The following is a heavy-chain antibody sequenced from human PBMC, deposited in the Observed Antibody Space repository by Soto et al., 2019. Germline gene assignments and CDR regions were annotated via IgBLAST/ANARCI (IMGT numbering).Heavy chain of an antibody. CDR2: ISYSGST. CDR1: GGSISSYY. Sequence: PSETLSLTCTVSGGSISSYYWSWIRQPPGKGLEWIGYISYSGSTNYNPSLKSRVTISVDTSKNNFSLKLASVTAADTAVYYCARAPYSSGWPDSWGQGTLVTVSS. CDR3: ARAPYSSGWPDS. J-gene: IGHJ4*02. D-gene: IGHD6-19*01. V-gene: IGHV4-59*01.